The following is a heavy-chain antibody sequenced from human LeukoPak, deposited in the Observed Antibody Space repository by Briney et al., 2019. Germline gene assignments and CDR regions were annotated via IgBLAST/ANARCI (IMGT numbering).Heavy chain of an antibody. CDR3: ARRRTGTDGSDAFDI. CDR1: GGSISSYY. V-gene: IGHV4-4*09. Sequence: PSETLSLTCTVSGGSISSYYWSWIRQPPGKGLEWTGYIYTSGSTNYNPSLKSRVTISVDTSKNQFSLKLSSVTAADTAVYYCARRRTGTDGSDAFDIWGQGTMVTVSS. J-gene: IGHJ3*02. CDR2: IYTSGST. D-gene: IGHD1-1*01.